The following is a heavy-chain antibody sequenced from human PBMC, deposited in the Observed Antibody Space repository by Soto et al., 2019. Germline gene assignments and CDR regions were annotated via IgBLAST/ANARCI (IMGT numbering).Heavy chain of an antibody. D-gene: IGHD3-10*01. CDR2: IKSKTDGGTT. V-gene: IGHV3-15*07. CDR1: GFTFSNAW. J-gene: IGHJ3*02. CDR3: TTDRGERLLWFGELLPRGAFDI. Sequence: GGSLRLSCAASGFTFSNAWMNWVRQAPGKGLEWVGRIKSKTDGGTTDYAAPVKGRFTISRDDSKNTLYLQMNSLKTEDTAVYYCTTDRGERLLWFGELLPRGAFDIWGQGTMVTVSS.